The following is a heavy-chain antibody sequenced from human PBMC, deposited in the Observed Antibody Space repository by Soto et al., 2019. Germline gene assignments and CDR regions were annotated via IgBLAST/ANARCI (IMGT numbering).Heavy chain of an antibody. V-gene: IGHV1-58*01. CDR2: IVVGSGDT. CDR3: AADGPRSGWYNVYHYYGMDV. Sequence: GASVKVSCKASGFTFSRSAVQWVRQARGQPLEWIGWIVVGSGDTNYAPKFQERVTITRDMSTATTYMELSSLRSADTAVYYCAADGPRSGWYNVYHYYGMDVWGQGTTVTVPS. J-gene: IGHJ6*02. D-gene: IGHD6-19*01. CDR1: GFTFSRSA.